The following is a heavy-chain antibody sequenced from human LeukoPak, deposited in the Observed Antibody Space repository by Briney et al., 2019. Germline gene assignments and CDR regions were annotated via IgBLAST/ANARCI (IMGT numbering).Heavy chain of an antibody. D-gene: IGHD3-10*01. Sequence: GGSLRLSCAASGFTVSSNYMAWVRQAPGKGLEWVSVIYSGGSTYYADSVKGRFTISRDNSKNTLYLQMNSLRADDTAVYYCARARGPTSGNNWFDPWGQGTLVTVSS. J-gene: IGHJ5*02. CDR2: IYSGGST. CDR1: GFTVSSNY. V-gene: IGHV3-53*01. CDR3: ARARGPTSGNNWFDP.